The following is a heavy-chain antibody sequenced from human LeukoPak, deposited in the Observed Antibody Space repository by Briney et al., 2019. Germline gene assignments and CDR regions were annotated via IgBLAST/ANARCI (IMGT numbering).Heavy chain of an antibody. D-gene: IGHD3-3*01. J-gene: IGHJ3*02. CDR1: AFTFNDYW. CDR2: IKQDGGEK. CDR3: AGGGATTFGLWGNAFDI. Sequence: QPGGSLRLSCAASAFTFNDYWMTWVRQAPGKGLEWVANIKQDGGEKYYVDSVKGRFTISRDNAKNSLYLQMNSLRAEDTAVYYCAGGGATTFGLWGNAFDIWGQGTMVTVSS. V-gene: IGHV3-7*01.